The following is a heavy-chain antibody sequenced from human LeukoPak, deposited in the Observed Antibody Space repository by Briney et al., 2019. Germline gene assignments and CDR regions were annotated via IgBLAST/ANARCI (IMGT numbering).Heavy chain of an antibody. CDR1: GASLSSSF. D-gene: IGHD3-10*01. V-gene: IGHV4-4*07. J-gene: IGHJ6*03. CDR3: AREDSGSYYNYYYFYMDV. CDR2: IYPSGNI. Sequence: PSETLSLTCSVSGASLSSSFWSWIRQPAGKGPEWIGRIYPSGNINYNPSLKSRLAMSLDTSKNQFSLRLSSVTAADTAVYYCAREDSGSYYNYYYFYMDVWGKGTTVIISS.